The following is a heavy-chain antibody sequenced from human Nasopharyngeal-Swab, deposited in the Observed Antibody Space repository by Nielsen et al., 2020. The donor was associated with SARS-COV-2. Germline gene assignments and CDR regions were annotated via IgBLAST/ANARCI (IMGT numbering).Heavy chain of an antibody. Sequence: GGSLRLSCAASGFTFSYYSMNWVRQAPGKGLEWVSSISSSSSYIYYADSVKGRFTISRDNAKNSLYLQMNSLRAEDTAVYYCARGVPAAKYAFDIWGQGTMVTVSS. D-gene: IGHD2-2*01. V-gene: IGHV3-21*01. CDR3: ARGVPAAKYAFDI. J-gene: IGHJ3*02. CDR1: GFTFSYYS. CDR2: ISSSSSYI.